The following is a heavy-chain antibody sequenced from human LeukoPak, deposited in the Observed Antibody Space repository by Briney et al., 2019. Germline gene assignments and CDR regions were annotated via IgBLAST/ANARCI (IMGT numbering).Heavy chain of an antibody. CDR1: GYTFTGYY. Sequence: ASVKVSCKASGYTFTGYYMHWVRQAPGQGLEWMGRINPNSGGTNYAQKFQGRVTMTRDTSISTAYMELSSLRSEDTAVYYCARNYIVATITHLYFDYWGRGTLVTVSS. V-gene: IGHV1-2*06. CDR2: INPNSGGT. D-gene: IGHD5-12*01. J-gene: IGHJ4*02. CDR3: ARNYIVATITHLYFDY.